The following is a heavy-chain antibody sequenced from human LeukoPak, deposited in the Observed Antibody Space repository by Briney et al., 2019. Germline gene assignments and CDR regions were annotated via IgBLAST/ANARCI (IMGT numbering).Heavy chain of an antibody. D-gene: IGHD5-18*01. Sequence: GGSLRLSCAGSGFTFGDAWMSWVRLPPGKGLEWVGLIKSKRGGGTTDYAAPVKGRFTISRDDSENTVYLQMNSLKIEDTAVYYCAKVFTVMDPTFNYWGQGTQVTVSS. CDR3: AKVFTVMDPTFNY. J-gene: IGHJ4*02. CDR1: GFTFGDAW. V-gene: IGHV3-15*01. CDR2: IKSKRGGGTT.